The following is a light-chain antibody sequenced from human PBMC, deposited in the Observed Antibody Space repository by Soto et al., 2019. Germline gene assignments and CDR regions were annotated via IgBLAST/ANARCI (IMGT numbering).Light chain of an antibody. CDR1: SSDVGGYNY. J-gene: IGLJ2*01. CDR2: DVS. V-gene: IGLV2-8*01. Sequence: QSALTQPPSASGSPGQSVTISCTRDSSDVGGYNYVSWFQQHPGKAPKLMIYDVSKRPSGVPDRFSGSKSGNTASLTVSGLQAEDEADYYCSSYAGSNNVVFGGGTKLTVL. CDR3: SSYAGSNNVV.